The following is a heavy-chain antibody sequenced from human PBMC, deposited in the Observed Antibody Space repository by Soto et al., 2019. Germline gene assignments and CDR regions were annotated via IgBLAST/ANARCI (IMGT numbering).Heavy chain of an antibody. D-gene: IGHD3-22*01. V-gene: IGHV1-69*13. J-gene: IGHJ5*02. CDR3: ARPIQYYYDCSGKSPWFDP. CDR2: IIPIFGTA. Sequence: SVKVSCKASGGTFSSYAISWVRQAPGQGLEWMGGIIPIFGTANYAQKFQGRVTITADESTSTAYMELSSLRSEDTAVYYCARPIQYYYDCSGKSPWFDPWGQETLVTASS. CDR1: GGTFSSYA.